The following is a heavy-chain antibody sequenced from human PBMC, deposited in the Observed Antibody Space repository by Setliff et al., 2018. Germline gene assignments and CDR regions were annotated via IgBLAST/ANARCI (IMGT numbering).Heavy chain of an antibody. CDR3: ARDQGRDYYYYYYMDV. CDR2: IYHSGST. J-gene: IGHJ6*03. Sequence: KPSETLSLTCAVSGYSISSGYYWGWIRQPPGKGLEWIGSIYHSGSTYYNPSLKSRVTISVDTSKNQFSLKLSSVTAADTAVYYCARDQGRDYYYYYYMDVWGKGTTVTVSS. CDR1: GYSISSGYY. V-gene: IGHV4-38-2*02. D-gene: IGHD3-10*01.